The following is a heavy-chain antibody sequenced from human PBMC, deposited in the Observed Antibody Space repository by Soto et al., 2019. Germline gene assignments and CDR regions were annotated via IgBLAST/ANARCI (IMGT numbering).Heavy chain of an antibody. V-gene: IGHV1-69*01. D-gene: IGHD3-10*01. CDR1: GGIFSTYA. J-gene: IGHJ4*02. CDR2: IIPIFGTP. Sequence: QVQLVQSGAEVKKPGSSVKVSCKASGGIFSTYAISWLRQAPGQGLEWMGGIIPIFGTPNYAQRFQGRVTITSDESTSTAYMELSRLSSEDTAFYYCARDRDDYGSGNYYNRIDFWGQGTLVTVSS. CDR3: ARDRDDYGSGNYYNRIDF.